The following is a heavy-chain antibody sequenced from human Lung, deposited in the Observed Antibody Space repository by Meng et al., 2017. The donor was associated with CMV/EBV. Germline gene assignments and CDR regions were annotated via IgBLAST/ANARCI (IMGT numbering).Heavy chain of an antibody. CDR2: INSVGST. D-gene: IGHD6-6*01. J-gene: IGHJ4*02. V-gene: IGHV3-74*01. Sequence: GGSLRLSCAASGFTFSTYSMHWVPQAPGKGLVWVSRINSVGSTRYADSVRGRFTISRDNAKNTLYLQMNRLRAEDTAVYYCVLSPYSRSPQWGQGTLVTVSS. CDR3: VLSPYSRSPQ. CDR1: GFTFSTYS.